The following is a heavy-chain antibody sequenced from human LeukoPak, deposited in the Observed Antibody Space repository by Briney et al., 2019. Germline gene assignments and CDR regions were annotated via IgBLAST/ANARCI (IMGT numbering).Heavy chain of an antibody. Sequence: SGTLSLTCAVSGGSISSSNWWSWVRQPPGKGLEWIGEIYHSGSTNYNPSLKSRVTISVDTSKNQFSLKLSSVTAADTAVYYCARALAPYYDYRRNWFDPWGQGTLVTVSS. CDR3: ARALAPYYDYRRNWFDP. CDR2: IYHSGST. D-gene: IGHD3-3*01. CDR1: GGSISSSNW. V-gene: IGHV4-4*02. J-gene: IGHJ5*02.